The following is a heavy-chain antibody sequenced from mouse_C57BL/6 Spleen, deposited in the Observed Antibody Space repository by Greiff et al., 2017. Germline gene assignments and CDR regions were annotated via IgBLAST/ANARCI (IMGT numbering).Heavy chain of an antibody. J-gene: IGHJ1*03. CDR1: GYTFTSYW. CDR2: IHPSDSDT. CDR3: AHLYDGYWYFDV. D-gene: IGHD2-3*01. Sequence: QVQLKQSGAELVKPGASVKVSCKASGYTFTSYWMHWVKQRPGQGLEWIGRIHPSDSDTNDNQKFKGKATLTVDESSSTAYMQLSSLTSEDSAVYYCAHLYDGYWYFDVWGTGTTVTVSS. V-gene: IGHV1-74*01.